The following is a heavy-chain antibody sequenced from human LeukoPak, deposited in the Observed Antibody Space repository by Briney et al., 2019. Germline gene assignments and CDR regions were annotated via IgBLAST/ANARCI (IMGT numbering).Heavy chain of an antibody. J-gene: IGHJ6*03. V-gene: IGHV3-30*04. D-gene: IGHD3-16*01. Sequence: GGSLRLSCAASGFTFSSYAMHWVRQAPGKGLEWVAVISYDGSNKYYADSVKGRFTISRDNSKNTLYLQMNSLRAGDKAVYYCARDWGPLGGGYEDSYYYMDVWGKGTTVTVSS. CDR3: ARDWGPLGGGYEDSYYYMDV. CDR2: ISYDGSNK. CDR1: GFTFSSYA.